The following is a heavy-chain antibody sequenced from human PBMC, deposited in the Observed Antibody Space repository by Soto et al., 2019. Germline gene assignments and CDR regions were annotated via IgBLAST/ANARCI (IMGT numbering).Heavy chain of an antibody. J-gene: IGHJ6*02. Sequence: GGSLRLSCAASGFTFSSYGMHWVRQAPGKGLEWVAVIWYDGSNKYYADSVKGRFTISRDNSKNTLYLQMNSLRAEDTAVYYCAREVDTAMVLYYYYGMDVWGQGTTVTVSS. CDR1: GFTFSSYG. CDR2: IWYDGSNK. V-gene: IGHV3-33*01. CDR3: AREVDTAMVLYYYYGMDV. D-gene: IGHD5-18*01.